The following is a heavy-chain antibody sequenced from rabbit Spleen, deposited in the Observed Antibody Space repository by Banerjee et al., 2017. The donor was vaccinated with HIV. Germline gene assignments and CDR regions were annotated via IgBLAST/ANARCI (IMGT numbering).Heavy chain of an antibody. CDR3: WRGLDCVIGWNFGL. CDR2: INAVTGKA. CDR1: GFSFSDKAV. J-gene: IGHJ4*01. D-gene: IGHD1-1*01. Sequence: QEQLVESGGGLVKPEGSLKLSCTASGFSFSDKAVMCWVRQAPGKGLEWIACINAVTGKAGHANWAEGRFPFPKTLSATVTPEKTSPTAADTAPFLCWRGLDCVIGWNFGLWGPGTLVPVS. V-gene: IGHV1S45*01.